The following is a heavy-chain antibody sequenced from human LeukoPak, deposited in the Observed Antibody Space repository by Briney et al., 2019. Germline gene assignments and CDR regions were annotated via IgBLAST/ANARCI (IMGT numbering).Heavy chain of an antibody. D-gene: IGHD6-13*01. Sequence: GESLKISCKGSGYSFATYWIGWVRQMPGKGLEWRGIIYPGESDVIYSPSFQGQVTVPANKSIDPAYLQWSSLKASDAAMYYCPRRTGTAQIAAAGSGYFDYWGQGTLVTASS. CDR2: IYPGESDV. CDR1: GYSFATYW. CDR3: PRRTGTAQIAAAGSGYFDY. V-gene: IGHV5-51*01. J-gene: IGHJ4*02.